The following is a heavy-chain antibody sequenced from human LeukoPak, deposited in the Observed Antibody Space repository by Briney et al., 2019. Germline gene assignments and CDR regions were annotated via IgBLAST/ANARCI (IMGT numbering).Heavy chain of an antibody. D-gene: IGHD3-22*01. Sequence: GESLKISCKGSGYNFITYWIAWVRQMPGKGLEWMGIIYSGDSDIRYSPSFQGQVTISADKSTSTAYLQWSSLKASDTAMYYCARRDYYDNSGYSYGGQGTLVTVSS. CDR2: IYSGDSDI. CDR3: ARRDYYDNSGYSY. J-gene: IGHJ4*02. V-gene: IGHV5-51*01. CDR1: GYNFITYW.